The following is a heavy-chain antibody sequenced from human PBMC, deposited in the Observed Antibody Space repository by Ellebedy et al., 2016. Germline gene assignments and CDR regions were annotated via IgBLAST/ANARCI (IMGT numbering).Heavy chain of an antibody. Sequence: GGSLRLXCAGSGFSFSSYGMHWVRQAPGKGLEWVAAIAYDGSDYYYGNSVKGRFTISRDNSKNTLSLEMSSLRAEDTAVYYCARDSDTSGLYWYFDLWGRGTLVAVSS. CDR3: ARDSDTSGLYWYFDL. J-gene: IGHJ2*01. V-gene: IGHV3-30*03. CDR1: GFSFSSYG. CDR2: IAYDGSDY. D-gene: IGHD3-22*01.